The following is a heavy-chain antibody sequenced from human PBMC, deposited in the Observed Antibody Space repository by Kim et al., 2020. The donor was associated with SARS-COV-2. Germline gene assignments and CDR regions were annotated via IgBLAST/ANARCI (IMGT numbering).Heavy chain of an antibody. J-gene: IGHJ6*01. CDR1: GFTFSSYG. CDR3: AKDGGYGSGSYYYYYGM. CDR2: ISYDGSNK. D-gene: IGHD3-10*01. V-gene: IGHV3-30*18. Sequence: GGSLRLSCAASGFTFSSYGMHWVRQAPGKGLEWVAVISYDGSNKYYADSVKGRFTISRDNSKNTLYLQMNSLRAEDTAVYYCAKDGGYGSGSYYYYYGM.